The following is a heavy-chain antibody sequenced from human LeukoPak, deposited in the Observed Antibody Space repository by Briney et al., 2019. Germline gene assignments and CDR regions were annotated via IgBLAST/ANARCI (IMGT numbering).Heavy chain of an antibody. D-gene: IGHD3-22*01. CDR3: ARDHYYGSSDYNSIDY. J-gene: IGHJ4*02. Sequence: QTLSLTCAISGDSVSGNSAAWNWIRQSPSRGLEWLGRTYYRSKWYNDYAVSVKSRIRINADTSNNQYSLQLNSVTPEDTAVYYCARDHYYGSSDYNSIDYWGQGTLVTVSS. CDR2: TYYRSKWYN. V-gene: IGHV6-1*01. CDR1: GDSVSGNSAA.